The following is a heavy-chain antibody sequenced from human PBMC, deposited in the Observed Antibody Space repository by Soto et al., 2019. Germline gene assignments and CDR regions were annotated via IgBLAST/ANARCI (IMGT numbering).Heavy chain of an antibody. Sequence: GESLKISCKGSGYSFTSYWISWVRQMPGKGLEWMGRIDPSDSYTNYSPSFQGHVTISADKSISTAYLQWSSLKASDTAMYYCARQYRYYYGSGSPRLGWFDPWGQGTLVTVYS. CDR1: GYSFTSYW. V-gene: IGHV5-10-1*01. J-gene: IGHJ5*02. CDR3: ARQYRYYYGSGSPRLGWFDP. CDR2: IDPSDSYT. D-gene: IGHD3-10*01.